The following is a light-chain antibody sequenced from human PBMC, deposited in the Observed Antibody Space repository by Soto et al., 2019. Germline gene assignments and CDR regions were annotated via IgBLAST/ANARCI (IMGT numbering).Light chain of an antibody. J-gene: IGKJ1*01. V-gene: IGKV1-39*01. CDR2: AAS. Sequence: DIQMTQSPSSLSASVGDSVTITCRASQSISNYLNWYQQKPGKAPKLLIYAASSLQSGVPSRFSGSGSGTDFTLTISSLQPEDFATYYCQQSYSTLWTFGQGTKVEIK. CDR3: QQSYSTLWT. CDR1: QSISNY.